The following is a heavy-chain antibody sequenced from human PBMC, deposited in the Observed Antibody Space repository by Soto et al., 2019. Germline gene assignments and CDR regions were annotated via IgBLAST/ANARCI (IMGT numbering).Heavy chain of an antibody. CDR1: GGSISSYY. J-gene: IGHJ5*02. CDR2: IYYSGST. D-gene: IGHD3-10*01. CDR3: ARESAGSGRNNWFDP. V-gene: IGHV4-59*12. Sequence: NPSETLSLTCNVSGGSISSYYWSWIRQPPGKGLEWIGFIYYSGSTDYNPSLKSRVSVSVDTSRNQLLLQLNSVTAADTAVYYCARESAGSGRNNWFDPWGQGTLVTVSS.